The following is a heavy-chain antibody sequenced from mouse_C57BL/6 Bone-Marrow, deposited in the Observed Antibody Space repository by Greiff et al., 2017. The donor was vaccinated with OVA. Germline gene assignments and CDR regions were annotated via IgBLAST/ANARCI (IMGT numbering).Heavy chain of an antibody. D-gene: IGHD2-5*01. Sequence: QVQLQQSGAELMKPGASVKLSCKASGYTFTGYWIEWVKQRPGHGLEWIGEILPGSGSNNYNEKLKGKATFPADTSSNTAYRQLSSLTPDDSAISYCARDFFFYWSKGYWGQGTTPTVSA. CDR1: GYTFTGYW. V-gene: IGHV1-9*01. J-gene: IGHJ2*01. CDR2: ILPGSGSN. CDR3: ARDFFFYWSKGY.